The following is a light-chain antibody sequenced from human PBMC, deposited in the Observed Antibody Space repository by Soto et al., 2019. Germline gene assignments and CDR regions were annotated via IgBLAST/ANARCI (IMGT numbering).Light chain of an antibody. CDR2: GAS. CDR3: QQYGSSPTT. Sequence: EILLTQSPGTLSLSPVERATLSCRASQSVSSTYLAWYQQKPGQAPRLLIYGASSRATGIPDKFSGSGSGTDFTLTISRLEPEDVAVYYCQQYGSSPTTFGQGTKVEIK. CDR1: QSVSSTY. J-gene: IGKJ1*01. V-gene: IGKV3-20*01.